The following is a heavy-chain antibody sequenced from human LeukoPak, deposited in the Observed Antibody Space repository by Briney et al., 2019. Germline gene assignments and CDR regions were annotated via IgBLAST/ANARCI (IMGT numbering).Heavy chain of an antibody. CDR1: GGSITSYY. V-gene: IGHV4-59*01. CDR2: IYYTGRT. J-gene: IGHJ4*02. D-gene: IGHD1-26*01. CDR3: ARAPPRGVGPTHFDY. Sequence: SETLSFTCNVSGGSITSYYWSWIRQPPGKGLGWIGDIYYTGRTDYNSSHKSRVTISVDTSRSQFSLKLSSVTTADTAVYYCARAPPRGVGPTHFDYWGQGILVTVSS.